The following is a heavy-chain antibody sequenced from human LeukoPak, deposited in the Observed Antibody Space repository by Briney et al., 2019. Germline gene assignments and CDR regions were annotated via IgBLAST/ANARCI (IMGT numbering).Heavy chain of an antibody. CDR2: ISGSGGST. CDR1: GFTFSSYA. D-gene: IGHD3-22*01. Sequence: GGSLRLSCAASGFTFSSYAMSWVRQAPGKGLEWVSAISGSGGSTYYADSVKGRFTISRDNSKYTLYLQMNSLRAEDTAVYYCAKVQATMIVVAPLADWGQGTLVTVSS. CDR3: AKVQATMIVVAPLAD. V-gene: IGHV3-23*01. J-gene: IGHJ4*02.